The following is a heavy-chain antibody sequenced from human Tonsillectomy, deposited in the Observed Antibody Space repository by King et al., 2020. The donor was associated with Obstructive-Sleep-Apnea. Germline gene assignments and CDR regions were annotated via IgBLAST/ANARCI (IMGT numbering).Heavy chain of an antibody. J-gene: IGHJ6*02. CDR1: GFTFSDYY. V-gene: IGHV3-11*01. CDR2: ISSSGSII. D-gene: IGHD3-10*01. Sequence: VQLVESGGGLVKPGGSLRLSCAASGFTFSDYYMTWIRHAPGKGLEWVSYISSSGSIIYYADSVKGRFTISRDNAKNSLYLQMNSLRAEDTAVYYCGPTWCGELVPLHYGMDVWGQGTTVTVSS. CDR3: GPTWCGELVPLHYGMDV.